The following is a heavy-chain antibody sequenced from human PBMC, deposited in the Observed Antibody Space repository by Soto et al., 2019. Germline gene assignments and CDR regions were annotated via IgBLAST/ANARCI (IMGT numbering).Heavy chain of an antibody. D-gene: IGHD6-6*01. CDR2: IWYDGSNK. CDR1: GFTFSSYG. CDR3: ARETSTYSSSSYDY. Sequence: GGSLRLSCAASGFTFSSYGMHWVRQAPGKGLEWVAVIWYDGSNKYYADSVKGRFTISRDNSKNTLYLQMNSLRAEDTAVYYCARETSTYSSSSYDYWGQGTLVTVSS. J-gene: IGHJ4*02. V-gene: IGHV3-33*01.